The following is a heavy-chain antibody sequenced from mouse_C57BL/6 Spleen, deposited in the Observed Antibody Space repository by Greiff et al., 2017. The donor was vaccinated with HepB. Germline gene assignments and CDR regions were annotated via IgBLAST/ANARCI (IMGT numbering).Heavy chain of an antibody. CDR2: INPNNGGT. J-gene: IGHJ2*01. CDR3: ALRGITTVVATGNYFDY. D-gene: IGHD1-1*01. CDR1: GYTFTDYY. V-gene: IGHV1-26*01. Sequence: VQLQQSGPELVKPGASVKISCKASGYTFTDYYMNWVKQSHGKSLEWIGDINPNNGGTSYNQKFKGKATLTVDKSSSTAYMELRSLTSEDSAVYYCALRGITTVVATGNYFDYWGQGTTLTVSS.